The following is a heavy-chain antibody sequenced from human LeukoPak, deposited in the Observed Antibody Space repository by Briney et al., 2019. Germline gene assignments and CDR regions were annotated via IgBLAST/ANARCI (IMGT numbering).Heavy chain of an antibody. V-gene: IGHV3-30*02. Sequence: GGSLRLSCAASGFTFSSYGMHWVRQAPGKGLEWVAFIRYDGSNKYYADSVKGRFTISRDNSKNTLYLQMNSLRAEDTAVYYCAKVGLWFGELSNLRDSYYYYYMDVWGKGTTVTISS. J-gene: IGHJ6*03. CDR3: AKVGLWFGELSNLRDSYYYYYMDV. CDR2: IRYDGSNK. D-gene: IGHD3-10*01. CDR1: GFTFSSYG.